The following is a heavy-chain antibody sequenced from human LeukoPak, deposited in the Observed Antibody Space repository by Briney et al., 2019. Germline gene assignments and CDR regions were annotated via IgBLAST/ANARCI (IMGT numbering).Heavy chain of an antibody. Sequence: GASVKVSCKASGYTFTSYAMNWVRQAPGQGLEWMGWINTNTGNPTYAQGFTGRFVFSLDTSVSTAYLQISSLKAEDTAVYYCARAVDIVATIREYYYYYYMDVWGKGTTVTVSS. CDR1: GYTFTSYA. CDR3: ARAVDIVATIREYYYYYYMDV. V-gene: IGHV7-4-1*02. D-gene: IGHD5-12*01. J-gene: IGHJ6*03. CDR2: INTNTGNP.